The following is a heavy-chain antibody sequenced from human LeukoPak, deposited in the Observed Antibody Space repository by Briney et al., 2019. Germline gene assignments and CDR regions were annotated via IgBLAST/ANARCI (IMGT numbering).Heavy chain of an antibody. V-gene: IGHV4-39*02. CDR1: GGSISNYY. CDR3: ARDRVGATDY. Sequence: SETLSLTCSVSGGSISNYYWSWIRQPPGKGLEWIGSIYYSGDTYYNPSLKSRVTISVDTSKSQFSLRLSSVTAADTAVYYCARDRVGATDYWGQGTLVTVSS. D-gene: IGHD1-26*01. J-gene: IGHJ4*02. CDR2: IYYSGDT.